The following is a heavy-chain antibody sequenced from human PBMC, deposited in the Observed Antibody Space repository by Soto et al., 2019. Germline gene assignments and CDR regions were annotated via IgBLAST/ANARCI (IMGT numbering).Heavy chain of an antibody. Sequence: SETRSFTCTVSGGALKTSVWSGIRQPAGKGLEWIGRIYTSGTDNYSPSLKGRVIMAVDTAKNQLSLKVTSVTAADTAVYYRARDFDSSSWFRLDRWGQGTLVTVSS. J-gene: IGHJ5*02. V-gene: IGHV4-4*07. CDR2: IYTSGTD. D-gene: IGHD6-13*01. CDR3: ARDFDSSSWFRLDR. CDR1: GGALKTSV.